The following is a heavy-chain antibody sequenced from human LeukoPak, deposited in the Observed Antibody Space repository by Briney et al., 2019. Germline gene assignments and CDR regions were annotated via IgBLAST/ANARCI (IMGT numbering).Heavy chain of an antibody. D-gene: IGHD3-16*01. J-gene: IGHJ4*02. CDR3: ARVWRYYFDY. CDR2: IYHSGST. CDR1: GYSISSGYY. Sequence: SETLSLTCTVSGYSISSGYYWGWIRQPPGKGLEWIGSIYHSGSTYYNPSLKSRVTISVDTSKNQFSLKLSSVTAADTAVYYCARVWRYYFDYWGQGTLVTVSS. V-gene: IGHV4-38-2*02.